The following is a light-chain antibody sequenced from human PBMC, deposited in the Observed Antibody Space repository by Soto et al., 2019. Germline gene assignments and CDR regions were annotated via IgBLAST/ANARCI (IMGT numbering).Light chain of an antibody. CDR2: EVS. Sequence: QSALTQPASVSGSPGQSITISCTGTSRDVGGYNYVSWYQQHPGKATKLMIYEVSNRPSGVSNRFSGSKSGNTASLTISWLQAEDEADYYCSSYTSNSTPSVFGTGTKLTVL. CDR3: SSYTSNSTPSV. V-gene: IGLV2-14*01. CDR1: SRDVGGYNY. J-gene: IGLJ1*01.